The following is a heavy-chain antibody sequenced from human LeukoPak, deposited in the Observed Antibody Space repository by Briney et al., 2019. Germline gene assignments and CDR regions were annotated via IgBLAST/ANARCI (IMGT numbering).Heavy chain of an antibody. CDR3: ARDPAPSGWYDY. D-gene: IGHD6-19*01. V-gene: IGHV3-74*01. J-gene: IGHJ4*02. CDR1: GFSFSNYW. CDR2: INSDGSSR. Sequence: GGSLRLSCAASGFSFSNYWMSWVRQAPGKGLVWVSRINSDGSSRTYADSVKGRFTISRDNAKNTLYLQMDSLRAEDTAVYYCARDPAPSGWYDYWGQGTLVTVSS.